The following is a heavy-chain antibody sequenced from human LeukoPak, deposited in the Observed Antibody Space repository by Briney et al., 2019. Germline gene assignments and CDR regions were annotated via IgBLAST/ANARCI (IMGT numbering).Heavy chain of an antibody. D-gene: IGHD1-26*01. CDR1: GFTFSSYA. V-gene: IGHV3-23*01. CDR2: ISGGGST. J-gene: IGHJ2*01. Sequence: GGSLRLSCAASGFTFSSYAMSWVRQAPGKGLEWVSAISGGGSTFYEDSVKGRFTISVDNSKNTLYLQMNSLRAEDTAVYYCAKCLGGSGSYSWYFDLWGRDTLVTVSS. CDR3: AKCLGGSGSYSWYFDL.